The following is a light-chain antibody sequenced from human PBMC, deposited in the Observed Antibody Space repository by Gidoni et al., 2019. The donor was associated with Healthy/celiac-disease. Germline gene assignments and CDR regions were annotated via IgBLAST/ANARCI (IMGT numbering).Light chain of an antibody. CDR2: GAS. J-gene: IGKJ4*01. CDR1: QSVSSSY. V-gene: IGKV3-20*01. Sequence: EIVLTQSPGTLSLSPGERATLSGRASQSVSSSYLAWYQQKPGQAPRLLIYGASSRATGIPDRFSGSGSGTDFTLTISRLEPEDFAVYYCQQYGSPLTFXGXTKVEIK. CDR3: QQYGSPLT.